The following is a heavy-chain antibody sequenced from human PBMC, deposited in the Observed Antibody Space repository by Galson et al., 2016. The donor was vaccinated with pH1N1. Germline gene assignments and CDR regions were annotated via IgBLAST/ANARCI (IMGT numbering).Heavy chain of an antibody. V-gene: IGHV3-30*18. J-gene: IGHJ4*02. CDR1: GFTFSSFG. CDR3: AKESGEDWSGSKRYSFDY. D-gene: IGHD3-3*01. Sequence: SLRLSCAASGFTFSSFGMHWVRQAPGKGLEWMAVISYDGSVEYYGDSVKGRFSISRDNSKNTLCLQMNSLRPEDTAVYYCAKESGEDWSGSKRYSFDYWGQGALVTVSS. CDR2: ISYDGSVE.